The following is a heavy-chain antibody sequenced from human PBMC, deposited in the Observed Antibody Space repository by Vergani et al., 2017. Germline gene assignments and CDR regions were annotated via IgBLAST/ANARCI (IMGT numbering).Heavy chain of an antibody. CDR3: ATINGNDGFLDY. J-gene: IGHJ4*02. D-gene: IGHD1-1*01. V-gene: IGHV4-39*07. Sequence: QLQLQESGPGLVKPSETLSLTCTVSGGSISSSSYYWGWIRQPPGKGLEWIGSIYYSGSTYYNPSLKSRVTISVDTSKNQFSLKLSSVTAADTAVYYCATINGNDGFLDYWGQGTLVTVSS. CDR2: IYYSGST. CDR1: GGSISSSSYY.